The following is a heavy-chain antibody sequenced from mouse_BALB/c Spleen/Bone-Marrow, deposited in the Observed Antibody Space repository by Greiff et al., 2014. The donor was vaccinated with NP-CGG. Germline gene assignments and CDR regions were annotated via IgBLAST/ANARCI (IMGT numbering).Heavy chain of an antibody. CDR1: GFSLTTYD. CDR2: IWTGGGT. V-gene: IGHV2-9-2*01. D-gene: IGHD1-1*01. CDR3: VRGYYYGSSPFDY. Sequence: QVQLKDSGPGLVAPSQSLSMTCTVSGFSLTTYDISWIRQPPGKGLEWLGVIWTGGGTNYNSAFMSRLTISKDNSKSQVFLKMNSLQTDDTAIYYCVRGYYYGSSPFDYWGQGTTLTVSS. J-gene: IGHJ2*01.